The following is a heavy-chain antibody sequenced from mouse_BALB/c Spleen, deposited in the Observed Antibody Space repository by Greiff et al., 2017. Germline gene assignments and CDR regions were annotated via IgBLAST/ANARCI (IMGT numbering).Heavy chain of an antibody. CDR1: GYSITSGYY. J-gene: IGHJ4*01. V-gene: IGHV3-6*02. CDR2: ISYDGSN. D-gene: IGHD2-4*01. CDR3: ARDQTYDYDYAMDD. Sequence: EVKLQESGPGLVKPSQSLSLTCSVTGYSITSGYYWNWIRQFPGNKLEWMGYISYDGSNNYNPSLKNRISITRDTSKNQFFLKLNSVTTEDTATYYCARDQTYDYDYAMDDWGQGTSVTVSS.